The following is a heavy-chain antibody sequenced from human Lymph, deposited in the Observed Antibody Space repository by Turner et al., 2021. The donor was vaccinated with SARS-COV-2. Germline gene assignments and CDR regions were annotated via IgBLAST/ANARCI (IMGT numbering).Heavy chain of an antibody. V-gene: IGHV1-2*02. Sequence: QVHLVQSEAEVKKPGASVKVSCKASGYTFTDYYMHWVRQAPGQGLEWMGWINPNSGGTNYAQKFQGRVTMTRDTSISTAYMELRWLRSDDTAVYFCARGESIAVAGTQYFDYWGQGTLVTVSS. CDR2: INPNSGGT. D-gene: IGHD6-19*01. J-gene: IGHJ4*02. CDR3: ARGESIAVAGTQYFDY. CDR1: GYTFTDYY.